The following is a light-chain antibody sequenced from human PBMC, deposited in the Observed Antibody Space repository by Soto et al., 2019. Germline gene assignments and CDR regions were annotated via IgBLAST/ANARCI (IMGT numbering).Light chain of an antibody. Sequence: EIVLKQSPGTLSLSPGEIATLSCRASQSVPNNFLDWYQQRPGQAPRFVIFGTSIRASGLPDRFSGGGSGTDFTLTISRLETEDFAVYYCQQVGTYPLPFGGGKKVEIK. V-gene: IGKV3-20*01. CDR2: GTS. J-gene: IGKJ4*01. CDR3: QQVGTYPLP. CDR1: QSVPNNF.